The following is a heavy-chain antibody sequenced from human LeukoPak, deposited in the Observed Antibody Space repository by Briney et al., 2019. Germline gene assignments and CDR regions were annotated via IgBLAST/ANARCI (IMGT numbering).Heavy chain of an antibody. CDR2: ISGSGGST. V-gene: IGHV3-23*01. D-gene: IGHD1-7*01. Sequence: PGGSLRLSCAASGFTFSSYAMSWVRQAPGKGLEWVSAISGSGGSTYYADSVKGRFTISRDNAKNSLYLQMNSLRAEDTAVYYCARAHNWKYGSFDFWGQGTLVTVSS. CDR3: ARAHNWKYGSFDF. CDR1: GFTFSSYA. J-gene: IGHJ4*02.